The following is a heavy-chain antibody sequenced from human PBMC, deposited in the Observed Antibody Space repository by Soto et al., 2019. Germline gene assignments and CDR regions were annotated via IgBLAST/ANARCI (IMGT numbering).Heavy chain of an antibody. J-gene: IGHJ6*02. D-gene: IGHD2-2*02. CDR1: GYTFTGYY. CDR3: ARGYCSSTSCYKGAYYYYGMDV. Sequence: ASVKVSCKASGYTFTGYYMHWVRQAPGQGLEWMGWINPNSGGTNYAQKVQGRVTMTRDTSISTAYMELSRLRPDDTAVYYCARGYCSSTSCYKGAYYYYGMDVWGQGTTVTVSS. V-gene: IGHV1-2*02. CDR2: INPNSGGT.